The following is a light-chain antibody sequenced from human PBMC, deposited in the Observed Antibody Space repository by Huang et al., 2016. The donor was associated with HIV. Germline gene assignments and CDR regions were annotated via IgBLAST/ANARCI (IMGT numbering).Light chain of an antibody. CDR3: QQYNNWPRT. CDR1: QSVSSN. J-gene: IGKJ1*01. V-gene: IGKV3-15*01. CDR2: AAS. Sequence: EIVMTQSPATLSVSPGERATLSCRASQSVSSNLAWYQQKPGQAPRLLIDAASTRATGIPARFRGSGSGTEFTLTISSLQSEDFAVYYCQQYNNWPRTFGQGTKVEIK.